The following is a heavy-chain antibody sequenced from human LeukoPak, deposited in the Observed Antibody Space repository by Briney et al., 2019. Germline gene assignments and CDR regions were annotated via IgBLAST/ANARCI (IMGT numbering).Heavy chain of an antibody. V-gene: IGHV1-24*01. CDR1: GYTLTELS. Sequence: GASVKVSCKVSGYTLTELSMHWVRQAPGKGLEWMGGIDPEDGETIYAQKFQGRVTMTEDTSTDTAYMELSSLRSEDTAVYYCATSDILTGYTVDYWGQGTLVTVSS. D-gene: IGHD3-9*01. CDR2: IDPEDGET. CDR3: ATSDILTGYTVDY. J-gene: IGHJ4*02.